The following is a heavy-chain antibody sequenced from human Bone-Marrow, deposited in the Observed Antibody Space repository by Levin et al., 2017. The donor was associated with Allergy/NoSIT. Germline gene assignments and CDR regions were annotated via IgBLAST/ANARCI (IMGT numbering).Heavy chain of an antibody. CDR3: ARDDSGDYGDYGDSYYYGMDV. CDR2: IYDSGNP. CDR1: GRSITRGGY. J-gene: IGHJ6*02. V-gene: IGHV4-31*03. Sequence: PSETLSLTCTVSGRSITRGGYWNWVRQHPGKGLEWIGYIYDSGNPHYNPSLKSRVTISLDTSKNQFFLRLSSVTAEDTAIYYCARDDSGDYGDYGDSYYYGMDVWGQGTMVTVSS. D-gene: IGHD4-17*01.